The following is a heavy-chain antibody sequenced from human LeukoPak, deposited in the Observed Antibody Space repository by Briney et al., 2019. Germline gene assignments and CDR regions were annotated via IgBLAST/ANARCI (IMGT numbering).Heavy chain of an antibody. V-gene: IGHV4-39*01. D-gene: IGHD6-6*01. J-gene: IGHJ4*02. CDR3: ARQYSSSSEAYFDY. CDR1: GGSISSSSYY. Sequence: PSETLSLTCTVSGGSISSSSYYWGXFRQPPGRGLEGIGNIYYSSTTYYNPSLKSRVTISVDTSKNQFSLKLTSVTAADTAVYYCARQYSSSSEAYFDYWGQGTLVTVSS. CDR2: IYYSSTT.